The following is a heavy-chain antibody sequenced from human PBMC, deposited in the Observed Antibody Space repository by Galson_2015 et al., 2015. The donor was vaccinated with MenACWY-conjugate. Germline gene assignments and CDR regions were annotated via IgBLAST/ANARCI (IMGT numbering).Heavy chain of an antibody. D-gene: IGHD3-10*01. CDR1: GGSISSYY. CDR3: ARRIVFGGAFDI. Sequence: TLSLTCTVSGGSISSYYWSWIRQPPGKGLEWIGYIYYSGSTNYNPSLKSRVTISVDTSKNQFSLKLSSVTAADTAVYYCARRIVFGGAFDIWGQGTMVTVSS. V-gene: IGHV4-59*08. CDR2: IYYSGST. J-gene: IGHJ3*02.